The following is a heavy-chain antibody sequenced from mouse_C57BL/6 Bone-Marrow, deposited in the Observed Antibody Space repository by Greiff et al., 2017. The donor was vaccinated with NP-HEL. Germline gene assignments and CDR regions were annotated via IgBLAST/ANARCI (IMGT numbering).Heavy chain of an antibody. CDR1: GYSFTSYY. J-gene: IGHJ4*01. CDR3: ARSYYYAMDY. V-gene: IGHV1-66*01. Sequence: QVQLQQSGPELVKPGASVKISCKASGYSFTSYYIHWVKQRPGQGLEWIGGIYPGSGNTKYNEKFKGKATLTADTSSSTAYMQLSSLTSEDSAVYYCARSYYYAMDYWGQGTSVTVSS. CDR2: IYPGSGNT.